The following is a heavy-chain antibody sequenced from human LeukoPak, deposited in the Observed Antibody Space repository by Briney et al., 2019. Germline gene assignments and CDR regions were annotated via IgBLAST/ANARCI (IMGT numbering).Heavy chain of an antibody. D-gene: IGHD2-2*01. J-gene: IGHJ6*03. CDR3: ARDPVPAAITYYYYYMDV. CDR2: INPNSGGT. Sequence: GASVKVSCKASGYTFTGYYMHWVRQAPGQGLEWMGWINPNSGGTNYAQKFQGRVTMTRDTSISTAYMELSRLRSDDTAVYYCARDPVPAAITYYYYYMDVWGKGTTVTVSS. CDR1: GYTFTGYY. V-gene: IGHV1-2*02.